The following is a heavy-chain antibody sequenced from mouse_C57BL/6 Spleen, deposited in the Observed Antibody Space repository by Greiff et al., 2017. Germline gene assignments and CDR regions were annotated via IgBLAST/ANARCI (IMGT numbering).Heavy chain of an antibody. CDR2: ISYDGSN. J-gene: IGHJ2*01. Sequence: ESGPGLVKPSQSLSLTCSVTGYSITSGYYWNWIRQFPGNKLEWMGYISYDGSNNYNPSLKNRISITRDTSKNQFFLKLNSVTTEDTATYYCAREKGYGNSLYYCDYWGQGTTLTVSS. V-gene: IGHV3-6*01. CDR3: AREKGYGNSLYYCDY. CDR1: GYSITSGYY. D-gene: IGHD2-1*01.